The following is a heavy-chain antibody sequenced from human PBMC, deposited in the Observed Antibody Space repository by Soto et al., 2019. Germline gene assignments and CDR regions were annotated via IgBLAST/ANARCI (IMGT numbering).Heavy chain of an antibody. Sequence: QVQLVESGGGVVQPGRSLRLSCAASRFTFSSYGMHWVRQAPGKGLEWVADISHDGRSEDYADSVKGRFTISRDNSKNTLYLHMNSLRAEDTAVYYCEKEGGGVFDIWGQGTMLTVSS. CDR3: EKEGGGVFDI. CDR2: ISHDGRSE. V-gene: IGHV3-30*18. J-gene: IGHJ3*02. D-gene: IGHD2-8*02. CDR1: RFTFSSYG.